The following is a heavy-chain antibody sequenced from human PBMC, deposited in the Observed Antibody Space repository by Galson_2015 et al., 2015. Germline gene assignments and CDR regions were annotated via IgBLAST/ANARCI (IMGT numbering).Heavy chain of an antibody. CDR1: GFTFGSYW. J-gene: IGHJ4*02. Sequence: SLRLSCAASGFTFGSYWMSWVRQAPGKGLEWVANIRQDGSEKYYVDSVKGRFTISRDNAKNSLYLQMNSLRAEDTAVYYCAGDIGYCSSTSCDHSDYWGQGTLVTVSS. CDR3: AGDIGYCSSTSCDHSDY. V-gene: IGHV3-7*03. D-gene: IGHD2-2*01. CDR2: IRQDGSEK.